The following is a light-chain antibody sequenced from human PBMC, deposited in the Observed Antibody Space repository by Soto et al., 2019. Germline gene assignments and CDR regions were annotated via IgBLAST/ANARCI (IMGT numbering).Light chain of an antibody. J-gene: IGLJ1*01. CDR1: STDFVSYNR. CDR3: TLYTSENTYV. CDR2: EAS. Sequence: QSVLTQPPSVSGSPGQSVTISCTGTSTDFVSYNRVSWYQQPPGTAPKLIIYEASNRPSGVPDRCSGSKSGNTASLTISGLQAADEADYYCTLYTSENTYVFGTGTKVTVL. V-gene: IGLV2-18*01.